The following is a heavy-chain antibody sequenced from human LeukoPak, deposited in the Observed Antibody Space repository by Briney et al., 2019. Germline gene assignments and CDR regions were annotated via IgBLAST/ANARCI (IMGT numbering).Heavy chain of an antibody. CDR1: GGSISSSSYY. V-gene: IGHV4-39*01. CDR3: ARQSVGELFGAFDI. J-gene: IGHJ3*02. CDR2: IYYSGST. Sequence: NPSETLSLTCTVSGGSISSSSYYWGWIRQPPGEGLEWIGSIYYSGSTYYNPSLKSRVTISVDTSKNQFSLKLSSVTAADTAVYYCARQSVGELFGAFDIWGQGTMVTVSS. D-gene: IGHD3-10*01.